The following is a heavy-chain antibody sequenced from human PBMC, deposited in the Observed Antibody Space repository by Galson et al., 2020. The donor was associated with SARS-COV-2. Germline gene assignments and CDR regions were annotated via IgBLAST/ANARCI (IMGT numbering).Heavy chain of an antibody. V-gene: IGHV4-59*08. D-gene: IGHD1-26*01. CDR3: ATPAAPGYSGSYGAFDI. Sequence: ASETLSLTCTVSGGSISSYYWSWIRQPPGKGLEWIGYIYYSGSTNYNPSLKSRVTISVDTSKNQFSLKLSSVTAADTAVYYCATPAAPGYSGSYGAFDIWGQGTMVTVSS. CDR1: GGSISSYY. J-gene: IGHJ3*02. CDR2: IYYSGST.